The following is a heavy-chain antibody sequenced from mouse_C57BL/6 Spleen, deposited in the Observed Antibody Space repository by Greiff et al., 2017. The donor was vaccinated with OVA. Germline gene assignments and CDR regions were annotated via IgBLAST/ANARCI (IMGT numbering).Heavy chain of an antibody. CDR3: THITTVVAKVFDY. V-gene: IGHV14-4*01. D-gene: IGHD1-1*01. Sequence: EVKLEESGAELVRPGASVKLSCTASGFNIKDDYMHWVKQRPEQGLEWIGWIYPENGDTEYASKFQGQATITADTSSNTAYLQLSSLTSEDTAFYYCTHITTVVAKVFDYWGQGTTLTVSS. CDR2: IYPENGDT. J-gene: IGHJ2*01. CDR1: GFNIKDDY.